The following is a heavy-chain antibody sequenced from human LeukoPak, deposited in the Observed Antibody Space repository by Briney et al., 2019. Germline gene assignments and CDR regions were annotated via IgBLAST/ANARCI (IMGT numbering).Heavy chain of an antibody. Sequence: GAPVKVSCKASGYTFTSYGFNWVRQAPGQGLEWMGWISAYNGNTNYAQKLQGRVTMTTDTSTSTAYMELRSLRSDDTAMYYCARGGELLYSDYWGQGTLVTVSS. J-gene: IGHJ4*02. CDR3: ARGGELLYSDY. CDR1: GYTFTSYG. V-gene: IGHV1-18*01. CDR2: ISAYNGNT. D-gene: IGHD1-26*01.